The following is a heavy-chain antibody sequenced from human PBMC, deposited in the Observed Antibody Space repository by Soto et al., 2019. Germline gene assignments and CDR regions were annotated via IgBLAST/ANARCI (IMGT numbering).Heavy chain of an antibody. J-gene: IGHJ4*02. Sequence: QVQLVQSGAEVKRPGASVKVSCKASGYIFTGYGIAWVRQAPGQGLEWMGWISAYNGNTLQTQKFQERLTMTTDSSTNTAYMELRSLRSDDTAVYYCARPLGGYGDYALPLNYWGQGTLVTVSS. V-gene: IGHV1-18*01. CDR3: ARPLGGYGDYALPLNY. CDR1: GYIFTGYG. CDR2: ISAYNGNT. D-gene: IGHD4-17*01.